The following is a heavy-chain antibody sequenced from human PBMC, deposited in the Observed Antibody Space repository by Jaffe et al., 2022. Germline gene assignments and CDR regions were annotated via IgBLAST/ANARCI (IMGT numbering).Heavy chain of an antibody. CDR2: INHSGST. J-gene: IGHJ4*02. Sequence: QVQLQQWGAGLLKPSETLSLTCAVYGGSFSGYYWSWIRQPPGKGLEWIGEINHSGSTNYNPSLKSRVTISVDTSKNQFSLKLSSVTAADTAVYYCARGRGVIMWGYFDYWGQGTLVTVSS. CDR1: GGSFSGYY. CDR3: ARGRGVIMWGYFDY. V-gene: IGHV4-34*01. D-gene: IGHD3-10*01.